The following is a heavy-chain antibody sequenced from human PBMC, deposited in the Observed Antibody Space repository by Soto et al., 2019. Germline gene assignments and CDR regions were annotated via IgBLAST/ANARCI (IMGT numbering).Heavy chain of an antibody. J-gene: IGHJ4*02. CDR3: AHRRCSGGSCYFDY. CDR2: IYWNVEK. D-gene: IGHD2-15*01. V-gene: IGHV2-5*01. CDR1: GFSLSTSGVG. Sequence: QISLKESGPTLVNPTETLTLTCSFSGFSLSTSGVGVGWIRQPPGKALEWLGMIYWNVEKRYSPSLTNRLTITKDTSKNQVVLTLTDMDPEDTGTYFCAHRRCSGGSCYFDYWGQGTLVTVSS.